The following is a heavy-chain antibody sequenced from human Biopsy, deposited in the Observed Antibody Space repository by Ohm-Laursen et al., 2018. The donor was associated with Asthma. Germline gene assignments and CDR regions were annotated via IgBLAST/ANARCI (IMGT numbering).Heavy chain of an antibody. CDR2: INYRGDT. D-gene: IGHD6-19*01. V-gene: IGHV4-34*01. J-gene: IGHJ1*01. Sequence: SETLSLTCAISGGSFTHYFWMWIRQPPGKGLEWIGEINYRGDTNYNPSLESRVSISVDTSTCHFSLRLNSVTAADTAVYYCVRGEEVAGTYFKDWDQGTLATVSS. CDR3: VRGEEVAGTYFKD. CDR1: GGSFTHYF.